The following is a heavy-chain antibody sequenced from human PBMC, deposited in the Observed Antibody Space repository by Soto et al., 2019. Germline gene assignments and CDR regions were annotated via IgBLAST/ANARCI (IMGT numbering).Heavy chain of an antibody. Sequence: SETLSLTCTVSGGSISSSSYYWGWIRQPPGKGLEWIGSIYYSGSTYYNPSLKSRVAISVDASKNQFSLKLSSVTAADTAVYYCAGLPDSSGYSVFDYWGQGTLVTVSS. CDR1: GGSISSSSYY. J-gene: IGHJ4*02. CDR3: AGLPDSSGYSVFDY. V-gene: IGHV4-39*01. D-gene: IGHD3-22*01. CDR2: IYYSGST.